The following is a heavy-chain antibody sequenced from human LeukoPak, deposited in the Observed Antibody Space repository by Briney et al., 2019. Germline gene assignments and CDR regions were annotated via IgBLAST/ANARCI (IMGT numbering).Heavy chain of an antibody. CDR3: ARDYYDSSGYYSGNDY. Sequence: ASVKVSCKASGYTFTSYGISWVRQAPGQGLEWMGWISAYNGNTNYAQKLQGRVTVTTDTSTSTAYMELRSLRSDDTAVYYCARDYYDSSGYYSGNDYWGQGTLVTVSS. CDR1: GYTFTSYG. CDR2: ISAYNGNT. D-gene: IGHD3-22*01. J-gene: IGHJ4*02. V-gene: IGHV1-18*01.